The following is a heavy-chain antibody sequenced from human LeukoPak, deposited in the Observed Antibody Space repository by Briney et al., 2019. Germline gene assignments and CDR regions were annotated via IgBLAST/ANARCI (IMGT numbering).Heavy chain of an antibody. CDR1: GFTFSDYY. CDR3: ARTLWLPRFDY. Sequence: GGSLRPSCAASGFTFSDYYMSWIRQAPGKGLEWVSYISSSGSTIYYADSVKGRFTISRDNAKNSLYLQMNSLRAEDTAVYYRARTLWLPRFDYWGQGTLVTVSS. D-gene: IGHD5-18*01. CDR2: ISSSGSTI. J-gene: IGHJ4*02. V-gene: IGHV3-11*04.